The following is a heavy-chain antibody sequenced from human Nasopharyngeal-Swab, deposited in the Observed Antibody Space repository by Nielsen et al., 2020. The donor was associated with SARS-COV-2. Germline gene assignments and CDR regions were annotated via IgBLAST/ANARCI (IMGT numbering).Heavy chain of an antibody. CDR3: AKDQEPVIVPAAMSPFDY. D-gene: IGHD2-2*01. Sequence: GESLKISCAASGFTFSTYGMHWVRQAPGKGLEWVAVISYDGSNKYYEDSVKGRFTISRDNSKNTLYLQMNSLRAEDTAVYYCAKDQEPVIVPAAMSPFDYWGQGTLVTASS. CDR2: ISYDGSNK. CDR1: GFTFSTYG. J-gene: IGHJ4*02. V-gene: IGHV3-30*18.